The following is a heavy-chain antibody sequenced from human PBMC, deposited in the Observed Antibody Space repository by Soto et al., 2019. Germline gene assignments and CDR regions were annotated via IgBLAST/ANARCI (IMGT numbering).Heavy chain of an antibody. CDR3: ARDLATALIAAAGT. CDR2: IIPILGIA. CDR1: GGTFSSYT. Sequence: SVKVSCKASGGTFSSYTISWVRQAPGQGLEWMGRIIPILGIANYAQKFQGRVTITADISTSTAYMELSSLRSEDTAVYYCARDLATALIAAAGTWGQGTLVTVSS. V-gene: IGHV1-69*04. D-gene: IGHD6-13*01. J-gene: IGHJ4*02.